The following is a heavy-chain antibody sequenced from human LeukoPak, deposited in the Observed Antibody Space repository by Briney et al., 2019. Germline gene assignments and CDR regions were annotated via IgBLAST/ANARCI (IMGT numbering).Heavy chain of an antibody. V-gene: IGHV1-69*04. CDR1: GGTFSSYA. CDR2: IIPILGIA. CDR3: ARDHLNYYDSSGYYHAEYFQH. Sequence: VASVKVSCKASGGTFSSYAISWVRQAPGQGLEWMGRIIPILGIANYAQKFQGRVTITADKSTSTAYMELSSLRSEETAVYYCARDHLNYYDSSGYYHAEYFQHWGQGTLVTVSS. D-gene: IGHD3-22*01. J-gene: IGHJ1*01.